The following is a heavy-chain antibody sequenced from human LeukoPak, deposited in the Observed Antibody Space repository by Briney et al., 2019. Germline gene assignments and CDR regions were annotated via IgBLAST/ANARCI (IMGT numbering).Heavy chain of an antibody. Sequence: GSLRLSCAASGFTFSSYWMSWVRQAPGKGLEWVANIKQDGSEKYYVDSVKGRFTISRDNAKNSLYLQMNSLRAEDTAVYYCARDRVRGRTEYYYYGMDVWGQGTTVTVSS. D-gene: IGHD3-10*02. CDR2: IKQDGSEK. CDR3: ARDRVRGRTEYYYYGMDV. J-gene: IGHJ6*02. V-gene: IGHV3-7*01. CDR1: GFTFSSYW.